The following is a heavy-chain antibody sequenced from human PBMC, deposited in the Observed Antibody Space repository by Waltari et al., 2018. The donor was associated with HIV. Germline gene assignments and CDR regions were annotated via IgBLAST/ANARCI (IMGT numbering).Heavy chain of an antibody. D-gene: IGHD2-2*02. CDR2: INPISGGT. J-gene: IGHJ4*02. CDR1: GYTFTGNY. Sequence: QVQLVQSGAEVKKPGASVKVSCKASGYTFTGNYIHWVRQAPGQGLEWMGRINPISGGTDYARKFQGRVTMTRDTSISTAYMELSRLRSDDTAVYFYTRIPKVGVYFDYWGQGTLVTVSS. V-gene: IGHV1-2*06. CDR3: TRIPKVGVYFDY.